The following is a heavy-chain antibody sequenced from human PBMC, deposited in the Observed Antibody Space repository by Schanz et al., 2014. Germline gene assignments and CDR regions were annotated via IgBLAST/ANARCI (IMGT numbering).Heavy chain of an antibody. D-gene: IGHD4-17*01. J-gene: IGHJ6*02. CDR2: INPSGGST. V-gene: IGHV1-46*01. CDR1: GYTFTGHY. CDR3: ARNYGGHSEESDRYGMDV. Sequence: QLVQSGSEFRKPGASVKVSCKASGYTFTGHYMHWVRQAPGQGLEWMGIINPSGGSTTYAQKFQGRVTMTSDTSTSTVYMELSSLRSEDTAVYYCARNYGGHSEESDRYGMDVWGQGTTVTVSS.